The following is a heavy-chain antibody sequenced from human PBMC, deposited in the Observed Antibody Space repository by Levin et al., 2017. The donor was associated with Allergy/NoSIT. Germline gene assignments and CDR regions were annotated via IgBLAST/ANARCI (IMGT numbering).Heavy chain of an antibody. CDR1: GFTFSSYS. CDR3: ARDGILTGCDY. V-gene: IGHV3-48*01. CDR2: ISRSSSTI. D-gene: IGHD3-9*01. J-gene: IGHJ4*02. Sequence: GESLKISCAASGFTFSSYSMNWVRQAPGKGLEWVSYISRSSSTIYYADSVKGRFTISRDNAKNSLYLQMNSLRAEDTAVYYCARDGILTGCDYWGQGTLVTVSS.